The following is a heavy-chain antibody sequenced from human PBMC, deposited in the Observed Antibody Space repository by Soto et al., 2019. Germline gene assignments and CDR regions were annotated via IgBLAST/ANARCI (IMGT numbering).Heavy chain of an antibody. J-gene: IGHJ5*02. CDR1: GCSIISGGYS. CDR2: IYYSGSA. CDR3: ARSVFP. Sequence: TLSLTCAVSGCSIISGGYSWSWIRQPPGKGLEWIGYIYYSGSAYYNPSLKSRVTISVDTSKNQFSLKLTSVTAADTAVYYCARSVFPWGQGTLVTVPQ. V-gene: IGHV4-31*11.